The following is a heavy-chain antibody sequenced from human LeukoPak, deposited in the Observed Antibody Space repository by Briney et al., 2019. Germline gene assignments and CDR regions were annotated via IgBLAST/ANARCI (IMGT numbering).Heavy chain of an antibody. D-gene: IGHD3-22*01. Sequence: PGGSLRLSCAASGFTFSSYAMSWVRQAPGKGLEWVSAISGSGGSTYYADSVKGRFTISRDNSKNTLYLQMSSLRAEDTAVYYCAKDASYYDSSGSYYFDYWGQGTLVTVSS. CDR2: ISGSGGST. J-gene: IGHJ4*02. CDR1: GFTFSSYA. CDR3: AKDASYYDSSGSYYFDY. V-gene: IGHV3-23*01.